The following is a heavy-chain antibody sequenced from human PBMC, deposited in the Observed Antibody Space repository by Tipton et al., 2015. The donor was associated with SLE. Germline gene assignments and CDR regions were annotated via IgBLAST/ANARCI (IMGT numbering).Heavy chain of an antibody. CDR2: IYYSGST. V-gene: IGHV4-59*08. CDR3: ARAGSAVAGT. D-gene: IGHD6-19*01. Sequence: TLSLTCTVSGGSISSHSWSWIRQPPGKGLEWIGYIYYSGSTNYHHSLKSRVVISVDTSKNHFSLKLTSVTAADTAVYYCARAGSAVAGTWGQGTLVTVSS. CDR1: GGSISSHS. J-gene: IGHJ1*01.